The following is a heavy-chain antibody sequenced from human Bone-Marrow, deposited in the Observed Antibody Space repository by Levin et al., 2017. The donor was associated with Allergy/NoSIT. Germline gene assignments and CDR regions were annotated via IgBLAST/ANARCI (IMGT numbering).Heavy chain of an antibody. CDR1: GFTFSDSW. V-gene: IGHV3-7*01. CDR3: ARDPESSAFDI. Sequence: GESLKISCAASGFTFSDSWMTWLRQAPGKGLEFIANINQDATTRNYVDSLKGRFIISRDNAKNSLYLQMNSLRVEDTAVYFCARDPESSAFDIWGQGTMVTVSS. CDR2: INQDATTR. J-gene: IGHJ3*02.